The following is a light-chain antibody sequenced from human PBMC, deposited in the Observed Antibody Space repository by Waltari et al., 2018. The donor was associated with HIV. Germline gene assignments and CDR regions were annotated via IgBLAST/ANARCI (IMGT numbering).Light chain of an antibody. J-gene: IGKJ4*01. CDR1: QAINNF. V-gene: IGKV1-27*01. CDR3: QKYNRAPLT. Sequence: DRQMTQSPSSVSASVGDRVNHTCRASQAINNFLAWYQQKPGQVPKLLISAASTLQSGVPSRFSGSGSGTDFTLTITSLQPEDVAIYYCQKYNRAPLTFGGGTKVEF. CDR2: AAS.